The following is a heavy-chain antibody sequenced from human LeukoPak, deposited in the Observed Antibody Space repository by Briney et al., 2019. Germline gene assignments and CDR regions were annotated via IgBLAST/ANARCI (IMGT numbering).Heavy chain of an antibody. CDR3: AKDRLSNGDPAAY. D-gene: IGHD4-17*01. CDR1: GFTFNNYA. Sequence: GGSLRLSCAASGFTFNNYAMTWFRQAPGKGLEWVSSISGYGGGTYYADSVKGRFTISRDNSRDTLFLQMNSLRAEDTAIYYCAKDRLSNGDPAAYWGQGTLVTVSS. V-gene: IGHV3-23*01. CDR2: ISGYGGGT. J-gene: IGHJ4*02.